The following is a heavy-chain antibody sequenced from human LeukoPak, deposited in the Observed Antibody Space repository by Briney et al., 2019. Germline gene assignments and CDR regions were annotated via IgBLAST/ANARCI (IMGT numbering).Heavy chain of an antibody. J-gene: IGHJ6*03. CDR2: IYYSGST. CDR1: GVSISSSNSY. D-gene: IGHD3-22*01. CDR3: ARGGVYYYDSSGYWTTYYYYYMDV. Sequence: SETLSLTCTVSGVSISSSNSYWSWIRQPPGKGLERIGYIYYSGSTNYNPSLNSRLSRSVDTSKNQSSLKLSSVTPADAAVSYCARGGVYYYDSSGYWTTYYYYYMDVWGKGTTVSISS. V-gene: IGHV4-61*05.